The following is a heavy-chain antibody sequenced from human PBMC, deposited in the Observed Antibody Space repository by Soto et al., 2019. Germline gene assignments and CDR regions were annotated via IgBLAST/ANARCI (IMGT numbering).Heavy chain of an antibody. V-gene: IGHV3-21*01. D-gene: IGHD3-9*01. CDR2: ISSSSTYI. CDR1: GFTFSSYS. J-gene: IGHJ4*02. Sequence: EVQLVESGGGLVKPGGSLRLSCAASGFTFSSYSMHWVRQAPGKGLEWVSSISSSSTYIKYADSVKGRFTLSRDNAKNSLYLQMNSLRAEDTAVYYCARGEGYFDWSAPRYWGQGTLVTVSS. CDR3: ARGEGYFDWSAPRY.